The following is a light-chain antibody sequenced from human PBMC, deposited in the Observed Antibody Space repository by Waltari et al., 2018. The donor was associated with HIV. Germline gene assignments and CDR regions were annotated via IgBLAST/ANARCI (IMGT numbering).Light chain of an antibody. Sequence: EIVLTHSPATLSLSPGERATLSCRASQKVSAYLAWYQQKPGRAPRLLIYDASTRATGIPAKFSGSGSGTDFTLTISSLEPEDFAVYYCHQRSKWPLTFGQGTRLEIK. J-gene: IGKJ5*01. CDR1: QKVSAY. CDR3: HQRSKWPLT. V-gene: IGKV3-11*01. CDR2: DAS.